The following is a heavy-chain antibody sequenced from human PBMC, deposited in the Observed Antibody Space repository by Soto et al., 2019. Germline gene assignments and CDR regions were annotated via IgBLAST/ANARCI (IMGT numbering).Heavy chain of an antibody. CDR3: ARDVGLQHDTGYYDFWSGKNNWFDP. CDR2: ISYSGST. V-gene: IGHV4-59*11. CDR1: GGSISGHY. J-gene: IGHJ5*02. D-gene: IGHD3-3*01. Sequence: SSETLSLTCTVSGGSISGHYWSWIRQPPGKGLQYIGYISYSGSTNYNPSLKSRVTISVDTSNNQFSLRPSSVTAADTAVYYCARDVGLQHDTGYYDFWSGKNNWFDPWGQGTLVTVSS.